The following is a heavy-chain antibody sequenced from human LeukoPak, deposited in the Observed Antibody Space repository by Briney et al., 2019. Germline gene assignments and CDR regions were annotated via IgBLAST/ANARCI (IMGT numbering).Heavy chain of an antibody. CDR2: ITDNGAYT. CDR3: AKRPVRNNAWYYFEY. V-gene: IGHV3-23*01. Sequence: GGSLRLSCAASGFTFSSYGMSWVRQAPGKGLEWVSTITDNGAYTYYADSVKGRFTISRDNSKNTLYLQMNGLRAEDTAVYHCAKRPVRNNAWYYFEYWGQGTLVTVSS. D-gene: IGHD6-13*01. CDR1: GFTFSSYG. J-gene: IGHJ4*02.